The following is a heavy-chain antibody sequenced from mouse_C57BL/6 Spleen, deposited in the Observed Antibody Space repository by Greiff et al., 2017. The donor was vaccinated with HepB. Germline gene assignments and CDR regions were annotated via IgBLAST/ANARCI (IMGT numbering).Heavy chain of an antibody. CDR2: IYPGGGYT. D-gene: IGHD2-1*01. V-gene: IGHV1-63*01. Sequence: QVQLQQSGAELVRPGTSVKMSCKASGYTFTNYWIGWAKQRPGHGLEWIGDIYPGGGYTTYNEKFKGKATLTADKSSSTAYMQFSSLTSEDSAIYYCAREGDYGNYFDYWGQGTTLTVAS. CDR3: AREGDYGNYFDY. J-gene: IGHJ2*01. CDR1: GYTFTNYW.